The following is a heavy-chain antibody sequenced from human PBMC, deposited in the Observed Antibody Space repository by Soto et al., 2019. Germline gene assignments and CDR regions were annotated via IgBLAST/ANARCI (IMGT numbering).Heavy chain of an antibody. Sequence: EVHLVESGGGLVQTGGSLRLSCAIFESTVSRDWMNWVRQAPGKGLEWVAHINQDGSEKYYVDSVKGRFTISRDNAKKSLYLQMNSLRPADPDLYYCSGGVGDAFWGQGTLVTVSS. CDR1: ESTVSRDW. CDR3: SGGVGDAF. CDR2: INQDGSEK. J-gene: IGHJ4*02. D-gene: IGHD1-26*01. V-gene: IGHV3-7*04.